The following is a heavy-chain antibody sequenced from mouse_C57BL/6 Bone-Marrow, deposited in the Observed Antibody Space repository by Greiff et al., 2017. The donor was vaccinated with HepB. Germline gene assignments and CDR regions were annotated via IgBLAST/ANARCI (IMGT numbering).Heavy chain of an antibody. J-gene: IGHJ1*03. CDR3: ARFTTVVDWYFDV. Sequence: EVKVEESEGGLVQPGSSMKLSCTASGFTFSDYYMAWVRQVPEKGLEWVANINYDGSSTYYLDSLKSRFIISRDNAKDILYLQMSSLKSEDTATYYCARFTTVVDWYFDVWGTGTTVTVSS. D-gene: IGHD1-1*01. V-gene: IGHV5-16*01. CDR1: GFTFSDYY. CDR2: INYDGSST.